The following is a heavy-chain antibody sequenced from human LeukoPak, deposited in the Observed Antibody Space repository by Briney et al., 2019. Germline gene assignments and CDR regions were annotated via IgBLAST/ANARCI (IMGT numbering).Heavy chain of an antibody. CDR2: ISDSSSTI. J-gene: IGHJ4*02. V-gene: IGHV3-48*03. CDR1: GFTFSSYG. D-gene: IGHD3-9*01. Sequence: GGSLRLSCAASGFTFSSYGMNWVRQAPGKGLEWVSYISDSSSTIYYADSVKGRLTVSRDNAKNSLYLQMNSLRAEDTAVYYCARWGATGYGDYWGQGTLVTVSS. CDR3: ARWGATGYGDY.